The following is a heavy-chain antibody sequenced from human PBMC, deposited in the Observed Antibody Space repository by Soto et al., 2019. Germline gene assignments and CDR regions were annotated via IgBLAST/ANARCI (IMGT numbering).Heavy chain of an antibody. D-gene: IGHD3-22*01. V-gene: IGHV4-34*01. CDR1: GGSFSGYY. CDR2: INHSGST. CDR3: ARGPTRPVYDSSGYYYPH. Sequence: PSETLSLTCAVYGGSFSGYYWSWIRQPPGKGLEWIGEINHSGSTNYNPSLKSRVTISVDTSKNQFSLKLSSVTAADTAVYYCARGPTRPVYDSSGYYYPHWGQGTLVTAPQ. J-gene: IGHJ4*02.